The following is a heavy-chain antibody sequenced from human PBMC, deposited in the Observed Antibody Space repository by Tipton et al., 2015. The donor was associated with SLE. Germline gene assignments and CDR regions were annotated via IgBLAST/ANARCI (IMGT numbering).Heavy chain of an antibody. CDR2: IDTSGST. D-gene: IGHD6-13*01. CDR1: GYSISSGYY. J-gene: IGHJ5*02. V-gene: IGHV4-61*02. CDR3: ACTSSWYEWFDP. Sequence: TLSLTCVVSGYSISSGYYWGWIRQPAGKGLEWIGRIDTSGSTNYNPSLKSRVTISVDTSKNQFSLKLSSVTAADTAVYYCACTSSWYEWFDPWGQGTLVTVSS.